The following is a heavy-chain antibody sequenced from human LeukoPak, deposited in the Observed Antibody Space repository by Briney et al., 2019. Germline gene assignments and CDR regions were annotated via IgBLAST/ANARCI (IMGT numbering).Heavy chain of an antibody. CDR2: ISSSSSYI. D-gene: IGHD4-23*01. J-gene: IGHJ4*02. CDR3: ARDAFPNTVVTAFSY. V-gene: IGHV3-21*01. Sequence: GGSLRLSCAASGFTFSSYSMNWVRQAPGRGLEWVSSISSSSSYIYYADSVKGRFTISRDNAKNSLYLQMNSLRAEDTAVYYCARDAFPNTVVTAFSYWGQGTLVTVSS. CDR1: GFTFSSYS.